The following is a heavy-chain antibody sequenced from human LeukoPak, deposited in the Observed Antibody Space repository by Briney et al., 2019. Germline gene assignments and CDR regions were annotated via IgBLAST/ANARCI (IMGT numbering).Heavy chain of an antibody. Sequence: PSETLSLTCTVSGYSISSGYYWGWIRPPPGKGLEWIGSIYHSGSTYYNPSLKSRVTISVDTSRNQFSLKLSSVTAADTAVYYCARGLVGATLDYWGQGTLVTVSS. CDR1: GYSISSGYY. V-gene: IGHV4-38-2*02. J-gene: IGHJ4*02. CDR2: IYHSGST. D-gene: IGHD1-26*01. CDR3: ARGLVGATLDY.